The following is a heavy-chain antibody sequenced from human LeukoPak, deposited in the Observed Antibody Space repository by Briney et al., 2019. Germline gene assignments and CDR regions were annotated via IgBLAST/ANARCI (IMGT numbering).Heavy chain of an antibody. CDR1: VGSFCGYY. CDR2: INHSGST. Sequence: PSETLSLTCAVYVGSFCGYYWSCIRPPPGEGLEWSGEINHSGSTNYNTSLKSRVTIPVDTSKNQFSLKLSSVTAADTAVYYCSRGWSSSPYNWFDPWGQGTLVTVSS. CDR3: SRGWSSSPYNWFDP. J-gene: IGHJ5*02. V-gene: IGHV4-34*01. D-gene: IGHD6-6*01.